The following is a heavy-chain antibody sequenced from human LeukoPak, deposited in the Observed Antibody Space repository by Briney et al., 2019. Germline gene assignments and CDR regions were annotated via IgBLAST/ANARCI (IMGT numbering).Heavy chain of an antibody. CDR3: ARRTDGYGNAFDI. Sequence: PGGSLRLSCAASGFTFSSYSMNWVRQAPGKGLEWVSSISSSSSYIYYADSVKGRFTISRDNAKNSLYLQMNSLRAEDTAVYYCARRTDGYGNAFDIWGQGTMVTVSS. CDR1: GFTFSSYS. V-gene: IGHV3-21*01. CDR2: ISSSSSYI. D-gene: IGHD5-24*01. J-gene: IGHJ3*02.